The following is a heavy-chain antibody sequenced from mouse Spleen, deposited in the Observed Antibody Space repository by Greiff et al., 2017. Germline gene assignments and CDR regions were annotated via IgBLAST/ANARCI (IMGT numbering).Heavy chain of an antibody. CDR3: ARNLYGNPYYYAMDY. V-gene: IGHV2-2*01. Sequence: VKLMESGPGLVQPSQSLSITCTVSGFSLTSYGVHWVRQSPGKGLEWLGVIWSGGSTDYNAAFISRLSISKDNSKSQVFFKMNSLQADDTAIYYCARNLYGNPYYYAMDYWGQGTSVTVSS. D-gene: IGHD2-1*01. CDR2: IWSGGST. J-gene: IGHJ4*01. CDR1: GFSLTSYG.